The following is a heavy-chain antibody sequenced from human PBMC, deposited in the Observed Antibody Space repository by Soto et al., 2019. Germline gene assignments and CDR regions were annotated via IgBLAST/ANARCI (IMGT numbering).Heavy chain of an antibody. J-gene: IGHJ4*02. CDR3: ARLVVVAPVANV. CDR2: IFYTGTT. V-gene: IGHV4-39*02. CDR1: GGSINYNSYH. D-gene: IGHD2-2*01. Sequence: SETLSLTCSVSGGSINYNSYHWGWIRQPPGQGLEWIGSIFYTGTTFYNPSLESRVTMSVDTSKNSFSLHLTSVTAADAAVYFCARLVVVAPVANVWGQGTLVTVSS.